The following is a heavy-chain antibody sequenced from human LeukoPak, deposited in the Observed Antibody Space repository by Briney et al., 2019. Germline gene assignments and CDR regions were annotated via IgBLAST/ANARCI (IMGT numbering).Heavy chain of an antibody. CDR2: ISGSGGST. CDR3: AKERGGGIVVVVAATRGAFDI. Sequence: QPGGSQRLSCAASGFTFSSYAMSWVRQAPGKGLEWVSAISGSGGSTYYADSVKGRFTISRDNSKNTLYLQMNSLRAEDTAVYYCAKERGGGIVVVVAATRGAFDIWGQGTMVTVSS. CDR1: GFTFSSYA. D-gene: IGHD2-15*01. J-gene: IGHJ3*02. V-gene: IGHV3-23*01.